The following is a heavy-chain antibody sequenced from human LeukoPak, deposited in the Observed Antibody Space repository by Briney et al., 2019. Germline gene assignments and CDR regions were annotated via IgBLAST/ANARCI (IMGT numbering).Heavy chain of an antibody. CDR2: IYPGDSDT. V-gene: IGHV5-51*01. CDR1: GYSFTNYW. D-gene: IGHD2-21*01. CDR3: ARLDDHMAAAGAFDI. Sequence: GESLKISCKASGYSFTNYWIGWVRQLPGKGLEWMGIIYPGDSDTRYSPSFQGQVTISADKSISTAYLQWSSLKASDTAMYYCARLDDHMAAAGAFDIWGQGTMVTVSS. J-gene: IGHJ3*02.